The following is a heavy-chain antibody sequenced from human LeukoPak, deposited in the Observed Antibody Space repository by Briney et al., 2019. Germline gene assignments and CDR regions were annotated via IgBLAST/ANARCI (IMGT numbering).Heavy chain of an antibody. CDR3: ARARNWFDP. V-gene: IGHV4-59*01. J-gene: IGHJ5*02. CDR2: IYYTGST. CDR1: DDSINDYY. Sequence: SETLSLTCNVSDDSINDYYWSWIRQSPGKGLEWIRAIYYTGSTKYTSSLKSRVTISLDTSKSQFSLRLTSVTAADTAVYYCARARNWFDPWGQGMLVTVSS.